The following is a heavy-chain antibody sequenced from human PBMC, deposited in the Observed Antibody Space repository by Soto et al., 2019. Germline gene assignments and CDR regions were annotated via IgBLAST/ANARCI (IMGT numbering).Heavy chain of an antibody. CDR2: ISSSTSHT. D-gene: IGHD6-13*01. CDR1: GFTFSDYY. V-gene: IGHV3-11*05. J-gene: IGHJ4*02. CDR3: ARGRGAAADYFDF. Sequence: QVQLVESGGGLVQPGGSLRLSCAVSGFTFSDYYMTWIRQAPGKGLERVSYISSSTSHTNYADSVKGRFTISRDNAKNSLFLQMNSLRAEDTAVYYCARGRGAAADYFDFWGQGTLVTVSS.